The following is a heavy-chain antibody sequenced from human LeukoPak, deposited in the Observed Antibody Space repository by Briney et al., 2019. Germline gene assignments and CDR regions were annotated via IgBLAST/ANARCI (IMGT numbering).Heavy chain of an antibody. CDR2: INHSGST. Sequence: SETLSPTWAVYSGFPSGLYWGWIRPPPGKGRGWDGEINHSGSTNYNPSLKSRVTISVDTSKNQFSLKLSSVTAADTAVYYCARGLVGMVRGKYGMDVWGQGTTVTVSS. D-gene: IGHD3-10*01. J-gene: IGHJ6*02. V-gene: IGHV4-34*01. CDR1: SGFPSGLY. CDR3: ARGLVGMVRGKYGMDV.